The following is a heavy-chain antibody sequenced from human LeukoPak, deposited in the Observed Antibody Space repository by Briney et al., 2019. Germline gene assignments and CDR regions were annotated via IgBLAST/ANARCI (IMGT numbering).Heavy chain of an antibody. CDR3: AREGYYDILTGDAFDI. CDR2: ISSSSSYT. D-gene: IGHD3-9*01. V-gene: IGHV3-21*01. J-gene: IGHJ3*02. Sequence: GGSLRLSCAASGFTFSSYSMNWVRQAPGKGLEWVSSISSSSSYTYYADSVKGRFTISRDNAKNSLYLQMNSLRAEGTAVYYCAREGYYDILTGDAFDIWGQGTMVTVSS. CDR1: GFTFSSYS.